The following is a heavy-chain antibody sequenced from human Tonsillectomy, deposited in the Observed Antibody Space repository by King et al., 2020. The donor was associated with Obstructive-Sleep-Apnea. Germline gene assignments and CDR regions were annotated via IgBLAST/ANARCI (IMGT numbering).Heavy chain of an antibody. D-gene: IGHD4-23*01. CDR1: GGSISSYS. CDR3: ARVWSTVVTNDAFDI. V-gene: IGHV4-59*01. Sequence: VQLQESGPGLVKPSETLSLTCTVSGGSISSYSWTWIRQPPGKGLEWIGYIDNTGSTKYNPSLKSRVTISIDTSKNQFSLKLSSLTAADTAVYYRARVWSTVVTNDAFDIWGQGTMVTVSS. J-gene: IGHJ3*02. CDR2: IDNTGST.